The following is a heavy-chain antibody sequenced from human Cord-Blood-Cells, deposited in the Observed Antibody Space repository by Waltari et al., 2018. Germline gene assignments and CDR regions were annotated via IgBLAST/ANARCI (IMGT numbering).Heavy chain of an antibody. CDR3: ARVYYSSSWYYFDY. CDR1: GCSTSSYY. J-gene: IGHJ4*02. CDR2: IYTSGST. Sequence: QVQLQESGPGLVKPSETLSLTCTVPGCSTSSYYWSWIRPPAGKGLEWIGRIYTSGSTNYNPSLKSRVTMSVDTSKNQFSLKLSSVTAADTAVYYCARVYYSSSWYYFDYWGQGTLVTVSS. D-gene: IGHD6-13*01. V-gene: IGHV4-4*07.